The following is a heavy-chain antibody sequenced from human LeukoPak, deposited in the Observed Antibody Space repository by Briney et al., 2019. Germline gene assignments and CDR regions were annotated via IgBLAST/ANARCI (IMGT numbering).Heavy chain of an antibody. V-gene: IGHV1-46*01. D-gene: IGHD3-9*01. J-gene: IGHJ3*02. CDR1: GYTFTSYY. Sequence: ASVKVSCKASGYTFTSYYMHWVRQAPGQGLEWMGIINPSGGSTSYAQKFQGRVTMTRDMSTSKVYMELSSLRSEDTAVYYCARDRCYDILTGYCGDAFDIWGQGTMVTVSS. CDR3: ARDRCYDILTGYCGDAFDI. CDR2: INPSGGST.